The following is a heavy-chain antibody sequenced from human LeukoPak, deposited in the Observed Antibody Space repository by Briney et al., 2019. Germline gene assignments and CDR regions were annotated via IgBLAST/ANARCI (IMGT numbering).Heavy chain of an antibody. Sequence: PGGSLRLSCVASGFTFSSYEMNWARQAPGKGLEWVSYISSSGSTTPYADSAKGRFTISRDNAKNSLYLQMNSLRGEDTAVYYCAAKEGTRSDFDYWGQGTLVTVAS. V-gene: IGHV3-48*03. CDR3: AAKEGTRSDFDY. D-gene: IGHD1-14*01. CDR1: GFTFSSYE. J-gene: IGHJ4*02. CDR2: ISSSGSTT.